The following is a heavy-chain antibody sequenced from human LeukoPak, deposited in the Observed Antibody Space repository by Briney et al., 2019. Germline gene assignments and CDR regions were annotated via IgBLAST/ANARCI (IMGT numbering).Heavy chain of an antibody. CDR1: GGSISSYY. CDR2: IYYSGST. CDR3: ARALYGDYYFDY. V-gene: IGHV4-59*01. D-gene: IGHD4-17*01. J-gene: IGHJ4*02. Sequence: SETLSLTCTVSGGSISSYYWSWIRQPPGKGLEWIGYIYYSGSTNYNPSLKSRVTISVDTSKNQFSLKLSSVTAADTAVYYCARALYGDYYFDYWGQGALVTVSS.